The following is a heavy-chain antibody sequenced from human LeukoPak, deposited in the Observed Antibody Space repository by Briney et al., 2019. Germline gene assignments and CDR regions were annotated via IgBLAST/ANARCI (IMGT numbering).Heavy chain of an antibody. V-gene: IGHV1-18*01. CDR3: ARGTTVIQTLDY. D-gene: IGHD4-17*01. Sequence: ASVKVSCKASGYTFTSYGISWVRQAPGQGLEWMGWISAYNGNTNYAQKLQGRVTMTTDTSTSTAYLELSSLRSDDTAVYYCARGTTVIQTLDYWGQGTLVTVSS. CDR1: GYTFTSYG. CDR2: ISAYNGNT. J-gene: IGHJ4*02.